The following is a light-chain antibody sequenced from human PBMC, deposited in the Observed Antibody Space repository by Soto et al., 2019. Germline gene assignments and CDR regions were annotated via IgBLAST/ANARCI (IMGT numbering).Light chain of an antibody. V-gene: IGKV3-20*01. Sequence: EIALTQSPGTLSLSPGERATLSCRASESVSSSYLAWYQQTPGQTPRLLIYAASSRATGIPDRFSGSGSGTDFSLTISRLEAEDFAVYYCQQYGSSPRTFGQGTKVDI. CDR3: QQYGSSPRT. CDR1: ESVSSSY. CDR2: AAS. J-gene: IGKJ1*01.